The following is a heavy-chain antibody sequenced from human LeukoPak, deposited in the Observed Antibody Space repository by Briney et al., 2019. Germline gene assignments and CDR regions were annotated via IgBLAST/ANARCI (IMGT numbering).Heavy chain of an antibody. D-gene: IGHD3-10*01. CDR2: INPNSGGT. CDR1: GYTFTGYY. J-gene: IGHJ4*02. V-gene: IGHV1-2*04. CDR3: ARDYYGSGSYVFDY. Sequence: ASVKASCKASGYTFTGYYMHWVRQAPGQGLEWMGWINPNSGGTNYAQKFQGWVTMTRDTSISTAYMELSRLRSDDTAVYYCARDYYGSGSYVFDYWGQGTLVTVSS.